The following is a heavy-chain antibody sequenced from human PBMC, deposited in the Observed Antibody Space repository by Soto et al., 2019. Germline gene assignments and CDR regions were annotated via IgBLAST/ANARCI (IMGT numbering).Heavy chain of an antibody. D-gene: IGHD3-22*01. V-gene: IGHV3-23*01. CDR3: AKGTMKVDY. CDR1: GFTFSSYA. Sequence: EVQLLDSGGGLVQPGGSLRLSCAASGFTFSSYAMSWVRQAPGKGLEWVSGISGNRGNTYYTDSVKGRFTISRDNSKNTLSLQMNSLRAEDTAVYYCAKGTMKVDYWGQGTLVTVSS. J-gene: IGHJ4*02. CDR2: ISGNRGNT.